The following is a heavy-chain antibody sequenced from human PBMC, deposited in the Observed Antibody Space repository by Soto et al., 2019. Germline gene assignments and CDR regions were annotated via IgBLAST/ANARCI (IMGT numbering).Heavy chain of an antibody. Sequence: WASVKVSCKASGYTFTSYGISWVRQAPGQGLEWMGWISAYNGNTNYAQKLQGRVTMTTDTSTSTAYMELRSLRSDDTAVYYCARDRAAAGTFWFDPWGQGTPVTVSS. CDR1: GYTFTSYG. CDR2: ISAYNGNT. J-gene: IGHJ5*02. V-gene: IGHV1-18*01. CDR3: ARDRAAAGTFWFDP. D-gene: IGHD6-13*01.